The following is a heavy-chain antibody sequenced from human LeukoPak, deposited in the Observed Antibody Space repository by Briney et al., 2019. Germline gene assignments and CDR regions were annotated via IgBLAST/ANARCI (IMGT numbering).Heavy chain of an antibody. CDR3: AKGLCGSSSSCYNDGEFAY. D-gene: IGHD2-2*02. J-gene: IGHJ4*02. CDR2: MNPNSGNT. V-gene: IGHV1-8*03. Sequence: ASVKVSCKASGYTFTSYDINWVRQATGQGLEWMGWMNPNSGNTGYAQKFQGRVTITRNTSISTAYMDLSSLRADDTAVYSRAKGLCGSSSSCYNDGEFAYCGQGSLVSVSS. CDR1: GYTFTSYD.